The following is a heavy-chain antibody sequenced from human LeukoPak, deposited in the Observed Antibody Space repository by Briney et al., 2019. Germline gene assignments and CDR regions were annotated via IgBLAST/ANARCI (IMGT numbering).Heavy chain of an antibody. Sequence: SGGSLRLSCAASGFTVSSVYMSWVRQAPGKGLEWVSLIYSAGTTYYAGSVKGRFIISRDNSKNTLYLQMNSLRAEDTAVYYCARGQPYYYDSRGYSVPHDWGQGTLVTVSS. CDR3: ARGQPYYYDSRGYSVPHD. CDR1: GFTVSSVY. CDR2: IYSAGTT. J-gene: IGHJ4*02. D-gene: IGHD3-22*01. V-gene: IGHV3-53*01.